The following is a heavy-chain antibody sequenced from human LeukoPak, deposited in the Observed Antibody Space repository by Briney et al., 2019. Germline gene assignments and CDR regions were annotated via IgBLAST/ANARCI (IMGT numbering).Heavy chain of an antibody. CDR2: ISWDGGST. V-gene: IGHV3-43D*03. CDR1: GFTFSSYW. Sequence: GGSLRLSCAASGFTFSSYWMHWVRQAPGKGLEWVSLISWDGGSTYYADSVKGRFTISRDNSENSLYLQMNSLRAEDTALYYCAKEGVAGTYYYYYYMDVWGKGTTVTVSS. D-gene: IGHD6-19*01. CDR3: AKEGVAGTYYYYYYMDV. J-gene: IGHJ6*03.